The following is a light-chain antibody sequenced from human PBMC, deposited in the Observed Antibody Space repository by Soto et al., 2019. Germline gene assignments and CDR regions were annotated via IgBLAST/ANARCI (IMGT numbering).Light chain of an antibody. CDR3: QQYNNWPLT. CDR1: QSVSSN. Sequence: IVLTQSPATLSVSTGERATLSCRASQSVSSNLAWHQQRPGQAPRLLIYGASTRATGVPARFSGGGPGTEFTLTITSLQSEDFAVYWCQQYNNWPLTFGPGTRLEI. V-gene: IGKV3D-15*01. CDR2: GAS. J-gene: IGKJ5*01.